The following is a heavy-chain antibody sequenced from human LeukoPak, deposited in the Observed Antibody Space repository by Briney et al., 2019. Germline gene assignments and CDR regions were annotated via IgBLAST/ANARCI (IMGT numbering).Heavy chain of an antibody. D-gene: IGHD1-1*01. V-gene: IGHV3-74*01. J-gene: IGHJ4*02. Sequence: GGSLRLSCAASGFPFSSYWMHWVRQAPGKGLVWVSRINNEGSDTIYADSVKGRFTISRDNAKNTLYLQINSLRAEDTAVYYCARGGGGNFDYWGQGTLVTVSS. CDR2: INNEGSDT. CDR1: GFPFSSYW. CDR3: ARGGGGNFDY.